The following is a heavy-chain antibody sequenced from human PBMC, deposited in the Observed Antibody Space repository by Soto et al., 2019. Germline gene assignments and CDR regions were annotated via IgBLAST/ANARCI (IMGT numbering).Heavy chain of an antibody. CDR3: ARHEGSNTAMVHYGMDV. D-gene: IGHD5-18*01. J-gene: IGHJ6*02. CDR2: IYYSGST. CDR1: GGSISSSSYY. Sequence: PSETLSLSCTVSGGSISSSSYYWGWIRQPPGKGLEWIGSIYYSGSTYYNPSLKSRVTISVDTSKNQFSLKLSSVTAADTAVYYCARHEGSNTAMVHYGMDVWGQGTTVTVSS. V-gene: IGHV4-39*01.